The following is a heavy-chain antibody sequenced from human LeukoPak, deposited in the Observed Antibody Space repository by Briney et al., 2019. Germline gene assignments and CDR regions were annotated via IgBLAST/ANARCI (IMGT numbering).Heavy chain of an antibody. J-gene: IGHJ4*02. CDR1: GGSISSYY. Sequence: SETLSLTCTVSGGSISSYYWSWIRQPPGKGLEWIGYIYYSGSTNYNPSLKSRVTISVDTSKNQFSLKLSSVTAADTAVYYCTRDRTIAARPFDYWGQGTLVTVSS. CDR3: TRDRTIAARPFDY. CDR2: IYYSGST. V-gene: IGHV4-59*12. D-gene: IGHD6-6*01.